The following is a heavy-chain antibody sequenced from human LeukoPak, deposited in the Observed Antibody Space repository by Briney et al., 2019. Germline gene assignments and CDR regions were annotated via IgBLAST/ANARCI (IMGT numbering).Heavy chain of an antibody. V-gene: IGHV3-33*01. CDR3: ARDQDGVTSRYNWFDP. J-gene: IGHJ5*02. D-gene: IGHD2-21*02. Sequence: GGSLRLSWAASGFTFSSYGMHWVRQAPGKGLEWVAVIWYDGSNKYYADSVKGRFTISRDNSKNTLYLQMNSLRAEDTAVYYCARDQDGVTSRYNWFDPWGQGTLVTVSS. CDR2: IWYDGSNK. CDR1: GFTFSSYG.